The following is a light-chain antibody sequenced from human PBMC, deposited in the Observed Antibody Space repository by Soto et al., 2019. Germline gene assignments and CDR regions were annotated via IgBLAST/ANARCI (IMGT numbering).Light chain of an antibody. CDR1: QSTSSY. Sequence: DIQMTQSPSSLSASVGDRVTITCRASQSTSSYLNWYQQKPGNAPKLLIYAASSLHSGVPSRFSGSGSGTDFTLTISSLQPEDFATYYCQQSYSTPWTFCQGTKVEIK. J-gene: IGKJ1*01. CDR2: AAS. CDR3: QQSYSTPWT. V-gene: IGKV1-39*01.